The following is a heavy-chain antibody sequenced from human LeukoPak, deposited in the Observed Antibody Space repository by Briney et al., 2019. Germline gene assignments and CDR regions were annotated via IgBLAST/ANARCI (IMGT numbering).Heavy chain of an antibody. V-gene: IGHV3-21*01. J-gene: IGHJ3*02. D-gene: IGHD6-19*01. Sequence: KPGGSLRLSCAASGFTFSSYSMNWVRQAPGKGLKWVSSISSSSSYIYYADSVKGRFTISRDNAKNSLYLQMNTMRAEDTAVYYCARGFRARSEHWLDPSAFDIWGQGTMVTVSS. CDR3: ARGFRARSEHWLDPSAFDI. CDR2: ISSSSSYI. CDR1: GFTFSSYS.